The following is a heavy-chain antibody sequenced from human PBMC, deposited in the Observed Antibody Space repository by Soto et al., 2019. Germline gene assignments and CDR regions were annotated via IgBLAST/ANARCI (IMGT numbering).Heavy chain of an antibody. J-gene: IGHJ3*02. CDR2: ISSSSSYI. CDR1: GFTCGGYS. V-gene: IGHV3-21*01. D-gene: IGHD3-3*01. Sequence: PGGPLRLSCAASGFTCGGYSMSWVRQAPGKGLEWVSSISSSSSYIYYADSVKGRFTISRDNAKNSLYLQMNSLRAEDTAVYFCVRDPGRFARPVDALDICGQGTMVTVSS. CDR3: VRDPGRFARPVDALDI.